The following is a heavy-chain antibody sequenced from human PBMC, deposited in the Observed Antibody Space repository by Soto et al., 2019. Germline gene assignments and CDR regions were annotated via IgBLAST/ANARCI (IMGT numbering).Heavy chain of an antibody. V-gene: IGHV4-30-2*01. D-gene: IGHD5-12*01. Sequence: QLQLQESGSGLVKPSQTLSLTCAVSGGSISNGDYSWSWIRQPTGKGLEWIGYIYHSGSFYYTPALESRVTISVDTSKNQFSLKLTSVTAADSAVYFCARSSIRRGYSGYADYWGQGTQVTVSS. CDR2: IYHSGSF. J-gene: IGHJ4*02. CDR1: GGSISNGDYS. CDR3: ARSSIRRGYSGYADY.